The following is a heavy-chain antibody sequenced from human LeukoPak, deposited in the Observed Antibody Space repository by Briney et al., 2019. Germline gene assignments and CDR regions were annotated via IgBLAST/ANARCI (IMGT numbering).Heavy chain of an antibody. CDR2: ISGSGGST. Sequence: PGGSLRLSCAASGFTFSSYAMSWVRQAPGKGLEWVSAISGSGGSTYYADSAKGRFTISRDNSKNTLCLQMNSQRAEDTAVYYCAKCERWLPSDDAFDIWGQGTMVTVSS. CDR1: GFTFSSYA. V-gene: IGHV3-23*01. CDR3: AKCERWLPSDDAFDI. D-gene: IGHD3-22*01. J-gene: IGHJ3*02.